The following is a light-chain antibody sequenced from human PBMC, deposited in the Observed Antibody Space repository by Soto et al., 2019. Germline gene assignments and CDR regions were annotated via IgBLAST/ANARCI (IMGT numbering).Light chain of an antibody. V-gene: IGKV1-5*01. CDR1: QSIEGW. CDR2: DVS. Sequence: DVQMTQSPSTLSASVGDRVTITCRASQSIEGWLAWFQQKPGKAPKVMIYDVSTLESGVPSRFSGSGYGTEFTLTLSSLQADDFASYHWQQYKSFPYSFGQGTKLEIK. J-gene: IGKJ2*03. CDR3: QQYKSFPYS.